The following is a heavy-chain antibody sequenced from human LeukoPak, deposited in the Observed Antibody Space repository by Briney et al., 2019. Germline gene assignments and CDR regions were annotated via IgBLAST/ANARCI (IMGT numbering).Heavy chain of an antibody. CDR1: GGSITNTKYY. CDR2: IYYSGST. CDR3: ARSPWLPQTGTDP. J-gene: IGHJ5*02. Sequence: TSETLSLTCTLSGGSITNTKYYWGWVRQPPGKGLEWVGTIYYSGSTSYNPSLKSRVTISIDTSKNQFSLKLSSVTAADTAVCYCARSPWLPQTGTDPWGPGTLVTVSS. D-gene: IGHD3-9*01. V-gene: IGHV4-39*01.